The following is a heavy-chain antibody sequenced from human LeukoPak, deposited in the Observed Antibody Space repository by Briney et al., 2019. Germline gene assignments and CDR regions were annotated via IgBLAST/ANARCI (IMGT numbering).Heavy chain of an antibody. CDR1: GYTFTSYD. J-gene: IGHJ6*02. CDR2: MNPNSGNT. V-gene: IGHV1-8*01. CDR3: ARGRITIFGVVIIRNYYYYYGMDV. D-gene: IGHD3-3*01. Sequence: ASVKVSCKASGYTFTSYDINWVRQATGQGLEWMGWMNPNSGNTGYAQKLQGRVTMTRNTSISTAYMKLSSLRSEDTAVYYCARGRITIFGVVIIRNYYYYYGMDVWGQGTTVTVSS.